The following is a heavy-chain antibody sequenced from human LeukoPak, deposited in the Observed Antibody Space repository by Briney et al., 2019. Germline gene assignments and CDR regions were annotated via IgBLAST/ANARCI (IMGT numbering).Heavy chain of an antibody. CDR3: ARDRAYKAFDY. CDR1: GFTFSSYG. CDR2: ISYDGSNK. J-gene: IGHJ4*02. D-gene: IGHD5-24*01. Sequence: GGSLRLSCAASGFTFSSYGMHWVRQAPGKGLEWVAVISYDGSNKYYADSVKGRFNISRDNAKNSLYLQMSSLRAEDTAVYYCARDRAYKAFDYWGQGTLVTVSS. V-gene: IGHV3-30*03.